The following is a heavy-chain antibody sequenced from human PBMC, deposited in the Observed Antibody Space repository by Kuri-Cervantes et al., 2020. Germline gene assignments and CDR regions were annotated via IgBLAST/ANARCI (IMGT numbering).Heavy chain of an antibody. J-gene: IGHJ3*02. CDR3: ARTMYYYGSGSYVFDI. V-gene: IGHV2-70D*14. CDR2: IDWDDDK. CDR1: GFSLSTTGMR. D-gene: IGHD3-10*01. Sequence: SGPTLVKPTQTLTLTCTFSGFSLSTTGMRVSWIRQPPGKALECLARIDWDDDKFYSTSLKTRLTISKDTSKNQVVLTMTNMDPVDTATYYCARTMYYYGSGSYVFDIWGQGTMVTVSS.